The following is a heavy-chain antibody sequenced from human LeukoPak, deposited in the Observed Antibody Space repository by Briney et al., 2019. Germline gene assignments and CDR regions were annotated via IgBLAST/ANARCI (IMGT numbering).Heavy chain of an antibody. CDR2: ISYDGTNK. V-gene: IGHV3-30*18. CDR3: AKGLDSRRELAPFDY. J-gene: IGHJ4*02. CDR1: GFTLSSYE. D-gene: IGHD1-26*01. Sequence: GGSLRLSCAASGFTLSSYEFNWVRQAPGKGLEWVAVISYDGTNKYYADSVRGRFTISRDNSKNTLYLQMNSLRAEDTAVYYCAKGLDSRRELAPFDYWGQGTLVTVSS.